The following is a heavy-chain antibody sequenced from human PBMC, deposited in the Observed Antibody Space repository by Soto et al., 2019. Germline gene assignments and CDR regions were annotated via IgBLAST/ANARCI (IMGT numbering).Heavy chain of an antibody. J-gene: IGHJ6*02. CDR2: IIPIFGTA. D-gene: IGHD6-13*01. CDR3: AREVYSSSWSPYYYYGMDV. Sequence: QVQLVQSGAEVKKPGSSVKVSCKASGGTFSSYAISWVRQAPGQGLEWMGGIIPIFGTANYAQKFQGRGTITADESTSTAYMELSSLRSEDTAVYYCAREVYSSSWSPYYYYGMDVWGQGTTVTVSS. V-gene: IGHV1-69*01. CDR1: GGTFSSYA.